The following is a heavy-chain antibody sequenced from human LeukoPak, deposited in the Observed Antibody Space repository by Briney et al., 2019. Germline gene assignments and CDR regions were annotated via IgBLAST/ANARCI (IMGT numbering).Heavy chain of an antibody. J-gene: IGHJ6*03. CDR3: ARGRSSMVRGYYYYYMDV. Sequence: SETLSLTCTVSGGPISSYYWSWIRQPAGKGLEWIGRIYTSGSTNYNPSLKSRVTISVDTSKNQFSLKLSSVTAADTAVYYCARGRSSMVRGYYYYYMDVWGKGTTVTISS. D-gene: IGHD3-10*01. CDR1: GGPISSYY. V-gene: IGHV4-4*07. CDR2: IYTSGST.